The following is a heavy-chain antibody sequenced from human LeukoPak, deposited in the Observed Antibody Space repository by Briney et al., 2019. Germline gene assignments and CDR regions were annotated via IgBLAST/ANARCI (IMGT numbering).Heavy chain of an antibody. CDR2: IYYSGST. V-gene: IGHV4-59*08. J-gene: IGHJ5*02. CDR1: GASINGYY. D-gene: IGHD3-10*01. Sequence: SETLSLTCTVSGASINGYYWSWIRQPPGKGLEWIGYIYYSGSTNYNPSLKSRVTMSVDTSKNQFSLKLRSVTAADTAVYYCARGPRFGELLWHWFDPWGQGTLVTVSS. CDR3: ARGPRFGELLWHWFDP.